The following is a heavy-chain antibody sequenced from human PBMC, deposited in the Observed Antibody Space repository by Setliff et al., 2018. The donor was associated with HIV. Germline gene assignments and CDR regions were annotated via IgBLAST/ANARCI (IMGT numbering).Heavy chain of an antibody. J-gene: IGHJ3*02. CDR3: ARVPNWGSAPFAYDI. V-gene: IGHV4-31*03. Sequence: SETLSLTCTVSGASISSGGYYWNWIRQLPGKGLEWIGYILDSGSTYYNPSLRGRLSMSIDTSANQFSVELTSVTAADTALYFCARVPNWGSAPFAYDIWGLGTLVTVSS. CDR1: GASISSGGYY. D-gene: IGHD7-27*01. CDR2: ILDSGST.